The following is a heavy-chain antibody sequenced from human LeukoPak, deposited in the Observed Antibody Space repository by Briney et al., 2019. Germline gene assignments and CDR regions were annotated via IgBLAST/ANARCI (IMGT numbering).Heavy chain of an antibody. CDR2: IYYSGST. V-gene: IGHV4-30-4*08. CDR1: GGSISSYY. D-gene: IGHD2/OR15-2a*01. Sequence: TLSLTCTVSGGSISSYYWSWIRQPPGKGLEWIRYIYYSGSTYYNPSLKSRVTISVDTSKNQFSLKLSSVTAADTAVYYCARANTDYYGMDVWGQGTTVSVSS. CDR3: ARANTDYYGMDV. J-gene: IGHJ6*02.